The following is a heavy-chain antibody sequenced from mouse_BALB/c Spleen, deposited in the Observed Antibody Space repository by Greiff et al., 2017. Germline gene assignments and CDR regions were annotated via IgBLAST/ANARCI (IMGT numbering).Heavy chain of an antibody. Sequence: EVQLQQSGPELVKPGASVKISCKASGYSFTGYYMHWVKQSHVKSLEWIGRINPYNGATSYNQNFKDKASLTVDKSSSTAYMELHSLTSEDSAVYYCARSEGTYFDVWGAGTTVTVSS. D-gene: IGHD3-3*01. J-gene: IGHJ1*01. CDR1: GYSFTGYY. CDR3: ARSEGTYFDV. CDR2: INPYNGAT. V-gene: IGHV1-31*01.